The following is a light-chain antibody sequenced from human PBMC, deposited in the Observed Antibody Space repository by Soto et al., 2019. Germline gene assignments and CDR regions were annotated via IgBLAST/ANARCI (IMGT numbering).Light chain of an antibody. CDR1: SSDVGGYDS. V-gene: IGLV2-14*01. Sequence: QSALTQPASVSGSPGQSITISCTGTSSDVGGYDSVSWHQQPPDKAPKLMIYQVSNRPSGISNRFSGSKSGNTASLTISGLQAEDEADYYCSSYSSSTTFVFGSGTKVPV. CDR2: QVS. CDR3: SSYSSSTTFV. J-gene: IGLJ1*01.